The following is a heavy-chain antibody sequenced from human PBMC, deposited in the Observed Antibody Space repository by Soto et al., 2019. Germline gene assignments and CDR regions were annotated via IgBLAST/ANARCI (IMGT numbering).Heavy chain of an antibody. D-gene: IGHD2-15*01. CDR3: ARPTSLGGNPFDY. J-gene: IGHJ4*02. CDR2: ITSDGSSP. Sequence: EVQLVESGGGLVQPGGSLRLSCVASGFTFSSNWMHWVRQAPGKGQEWVSRITSDGSSPIYADSVKGRFTISRDNAKSTLYLKMNSQRAEDTAVYYCARPTSLGGNPFDYWGQGTLVTVSS. V-gene: IGHV3-74*01. CDR1: GFTFSSNW.